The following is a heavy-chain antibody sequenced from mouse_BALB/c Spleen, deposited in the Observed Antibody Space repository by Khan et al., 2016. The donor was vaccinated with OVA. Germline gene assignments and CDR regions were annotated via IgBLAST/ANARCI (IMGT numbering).Heavy chain of an antibody. D-gene: IGHD1-1*01. V-gene: IGHV1-20*02. CDR3: ARIYGSDFDY. J-gene: IGHJ2*02. Sequence: VQLKQSGPELVKPGASVKISCKASGYSFTGYFMNWVMQSHGKSLEWIGRINPHIGETFYNPKFKGKVTFTADESSSTAHMELRSLASEDSAVYYCARIYGSDFDYWGQGTSLTVSS. CDR2: INPHIGET. CDR1: GYSFTGYF.